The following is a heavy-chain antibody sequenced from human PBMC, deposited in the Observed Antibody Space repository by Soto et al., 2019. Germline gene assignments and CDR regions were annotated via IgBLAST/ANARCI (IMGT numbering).Heavy chain of an antibody. Sequence: KTSETLSLTCTVSGGSISSYYWSWIRQPPGKGLEWIGYIYYSGSTNYNPSLKSRVTISVDTSKNQFSLKLSSVTAADTAVYYCARDQGPRYDFWSGYPTYGMDVWGQGTTVTVSS. J-gene: IGHJ6*02. V-gene: IGHV4-59*01. CDR3: ARDQGPRYDFWSGYPTYGMDV. D-gene: IGHD3-3*01. CDR1: GGSISSYY. CDR2: IYYSGST.